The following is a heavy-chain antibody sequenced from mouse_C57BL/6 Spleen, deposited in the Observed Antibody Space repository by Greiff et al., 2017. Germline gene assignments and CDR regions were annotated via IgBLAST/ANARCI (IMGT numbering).Heavy chain of an antibody. CDR1: GYSITSGYY. V-gene: IGHV3-6*01. D-gene: IGHD3-1*01. CDR3: ARGRASLYAMDY. CDR2: ISYDGSN. J-gene: IGHJ4*01. Sequence: EVKLLESGPGLVKPSQSLSLTCSVTGYSITSGYYWNWIRQFPGNKLEWMGYISYDGSNNYNPSLKNRISITRDTSKNQFFLKLNSVTTEDTATDYCARGRASLYAMDYWGQGTSVTVSS.